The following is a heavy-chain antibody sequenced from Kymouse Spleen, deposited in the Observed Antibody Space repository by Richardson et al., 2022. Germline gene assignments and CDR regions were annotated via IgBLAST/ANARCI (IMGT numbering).Heavy chain of an antibody. D-gene: IGHD1-26*01,IGHD2-15*01. CDR3: AKGGRELLDAFDI. J-gene: IGHJ3*02. CDR1: GFTFSSYG. Sequence: QVQLVESGGGVVQPGRSLRLSCAASGFTFSSYGMHWVRQAPGKGLEWVAVISYDGSNKYYADSVKGRFTISRDNSKNTLYLQMNSLRAEDTAVYYCAKGGRELLDAFDIWGQGTMVTVSS. V-gene: IGHV3-30*18. CDR2: ISYDGSNK.